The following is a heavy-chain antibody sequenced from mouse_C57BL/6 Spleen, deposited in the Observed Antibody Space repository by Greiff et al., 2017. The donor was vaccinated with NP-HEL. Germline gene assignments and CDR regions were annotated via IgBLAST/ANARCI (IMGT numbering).Heavy chain of an antibody. CDR3: TPTVVPFAY. Sequence: EVQLQQSGAELVRPGASVKLSCTASGFNIKDDYMHWVKQRPEQGLEWIGWIDPENGDTEYASKFQGKATITADTSSNTAYLQLSSLTSEDTAVYYCTPTVVPFAYWGQGTLVTVSA. V-gene: IGHV14-4*01. CDR1: GFNIKDDY. CDR2: IDPENGDT. J-gene: IGHJ3*01. D-gene: IGHD1-1*01.